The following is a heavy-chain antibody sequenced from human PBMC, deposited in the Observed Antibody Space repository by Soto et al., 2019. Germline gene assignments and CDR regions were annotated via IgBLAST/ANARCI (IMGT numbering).Heavy chain of an antibody. CDR3: ARGIAGGYQGRYYYDMDV. V-gene: IGHV4-61*01. J-gene: IGHJ6*02. D-gene: IGHD2-2*01. CDR1: GGSVSSGSYY. CDR2: IYYSGST. Sequence: SETLSLTCTVSGGSVSSGSYYWSWIRQPPGKGLEWIGYIYYSGSTNYNPSLKSRVTISVDTSKNQFSLKLSSVTAADTAVYYCARGIAGGYQGRYYYDMDVLCQGTTVTVFS.